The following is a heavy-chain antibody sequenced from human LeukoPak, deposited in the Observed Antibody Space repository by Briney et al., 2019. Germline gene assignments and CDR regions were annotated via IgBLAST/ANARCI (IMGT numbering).Heavy chain of an antibody. CDR2: ISYDGSNT. V-gene: IGHV3-30*04. CDR1: GFTFSTYA. CDR3: ARDKDCSSTSCYNAFDI. Sequence: GRSLRLSCAASGFTFSTYAMHWVRQAPGKGLEWVAVISYDGSNTYYADSVKGRFTVSRDNSETTLYLLMNSLRAEDTAVYYCARDKDCSSTSCYNAFDIWGQGTMVTVS. D-gene: IGHD2-2*02. J-gene: IGHJ3*02.